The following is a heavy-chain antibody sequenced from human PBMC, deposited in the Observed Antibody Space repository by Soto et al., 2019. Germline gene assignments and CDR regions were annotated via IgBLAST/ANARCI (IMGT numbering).Heavy chain of an antibody. D-gene: IGHD3-22*01. J-gene: IGHJ5*02. CDR2: INPNSGGT. CDR1: GYTFTGYY. CDR3: ARGDFDSSANYYAGWFDP. V-gene: IGHV1-2*02. Sequence: ASVKVSCKASGYTFTGYYMHWLRQAPGQGLEWMGWINPNSGGTKYAQKFQGRVTMTNDTSISTAYMELSRLGSDDTAVYYCARGDFDSSANYYAGWFDPWGEGTLVTVSS.